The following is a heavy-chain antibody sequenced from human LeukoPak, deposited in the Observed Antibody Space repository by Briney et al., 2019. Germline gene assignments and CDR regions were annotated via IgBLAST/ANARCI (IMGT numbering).Heavy chain of an antibody. J-gene: IGHJ5*02. V-gene: IGHV3-48*03. CDR3: ARGHWFDP. CDR2: ISSIGSTI. Sequence: GGSLRLSCAASEFTFSSYEMNWVRQAPGKGLEWVSYISSIGSTIYYADSVRGRFTISRDNAKNSLYLQMRSLGAEDTGVYYCARGHWFDPWGQGTLVTVSS. CDR1: EFTFSSYE.